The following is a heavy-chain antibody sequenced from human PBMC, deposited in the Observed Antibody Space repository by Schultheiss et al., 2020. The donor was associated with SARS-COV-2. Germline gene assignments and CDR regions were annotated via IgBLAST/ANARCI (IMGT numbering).Heavy chain of an antibody. D-gene: IGHD6-19*01. CDR3: AKDRSSGWASAPDY. CDR2: ISYDGSNK. V-gene: IGHV3-30*18. CDR1: GFTFSSYG. J-gene: IGHJ4*02. Sequence: GGSLRLSCAASGFTFSSYGMHWVRQAPGKGLEWVAVISYDGSNKYYADSVKGRFTISRDNSKNSLYLQMNSLRAEDTALYYCAKDRSSGWASAPDYWGQGTLVTVSS.